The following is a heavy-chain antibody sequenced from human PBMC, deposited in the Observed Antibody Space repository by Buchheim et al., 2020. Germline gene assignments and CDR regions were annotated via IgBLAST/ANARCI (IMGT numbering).Heavy chain of an antibody. Sequence: EVQLVESGGGLVQPGGSLRLSCAASGFTVSSNYMSWVRQAPGKGLEWVSVIYSGGSTYYADSVKGRCTISRDNSKNTMYLQMNSLRAEDTAVYYCARDRCSGGSCYSGFDYWGQGTL. CDR1: GFTVSSNY. J-gene: IGHJ4*02. V-gene: IGHV3-66*01. CDR3: ARDRCSGGSCYSGFDY. CDR2: IYSGGST. D-gene: IGHD2-15*01.